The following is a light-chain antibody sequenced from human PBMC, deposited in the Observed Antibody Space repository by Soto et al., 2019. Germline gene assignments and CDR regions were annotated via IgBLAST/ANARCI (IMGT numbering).Light chain of an antibody. Sequence: DLQMTQSPSTLSGSVGDSVTITCRASQTISSWLAWYQQKPGKAPKLLIYKESTLKSGVPSRFSGSGSGTELTLTISRLQPDDFATYYCQNYNSYSEAFGQGTKVDIK. CDR3: QNYNSYSEA. J-gene: IGKJ1*01. CDR2: KES. CDR1: QTISSW. V-gene: IGKV1-5*03.